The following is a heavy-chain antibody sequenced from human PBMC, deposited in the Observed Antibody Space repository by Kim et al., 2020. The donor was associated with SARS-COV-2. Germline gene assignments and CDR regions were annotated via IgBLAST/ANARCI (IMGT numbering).Heavy chain of an antibody. J-gene: IGHJ3*02. V-gene: IGHV1-24*01. D-gene: IGHD4-17*01. Sequence: ASVKVSCKVSGYTLTELSMHWVRQAPGKGLEWMGGFDPEDGETIYAQKFQGRVTMTEDTSTDTAYMELSSLRSEDTAVYYCATYYGGNTVDAFDIWGQGTMVTVSS. CDR3: ATYYGGNTVDAFDI. CDR2: FDPEDGET. CDR1: GYTLTELS.